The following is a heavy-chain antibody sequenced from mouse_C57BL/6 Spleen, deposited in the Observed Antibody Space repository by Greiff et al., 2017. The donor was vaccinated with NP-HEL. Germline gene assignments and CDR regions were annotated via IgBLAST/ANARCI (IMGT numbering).Heavy chain of an antibody. J-gene: IGHJ3*01. CDR3: ARGDYYGRSPWFAY. Sequence: EVHLVESGPGLVKPSQSLSLTCSVTGYSITSGYYWNWIRQFPGNKLEWMGYISYDGSNNYNPSLKNRISITRDTSKNQFFLKLNSVTTEDTATYYCARGDYYGRSPWFAYWGQGTLVTVSA. V-gene: IGHV3-6*01. CDR2: ISYDGSN. CDR1: GYSITSGYY. D-gene: IGHD1-1*01.